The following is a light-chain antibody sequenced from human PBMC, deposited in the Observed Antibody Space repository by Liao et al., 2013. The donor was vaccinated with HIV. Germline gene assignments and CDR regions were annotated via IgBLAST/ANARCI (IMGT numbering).Light chain of an antibody. CDR1: NIGSKS. V-gene: IGLV3-21*04. CDR2: YNN. CDR3: QVWDSSSYHWV. Sequence: SYVLTQPPSVSVAPGKTARITCGGDNIGSKSVHWYQQQPGQAPVVVIYYNNDRPSGIPERFSGADTGSTSTLTISRVEVGDEAVYYCQVWDSSSYHWVFGGGTTLTVL. J-gene: IGLJ3*02.